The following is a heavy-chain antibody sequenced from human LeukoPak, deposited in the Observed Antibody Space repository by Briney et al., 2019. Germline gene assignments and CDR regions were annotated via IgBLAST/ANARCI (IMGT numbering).Heavy chain of an antibody. D-gene: IGHD3-22*01. CDR2: ISGSGTST. V-gene: IGHV3-23*01. CDR1: GFTFRSYA. Sequence: GGSLRLSCAASGFTFRSYAMSWVRQAPGKGLEWVLAISGSGTSTYYEDSVKGRFTISRDNSKNTLYLKMNSLRAEDTAVYYCEGTYYYDSSDDYWGQGTLVTVSS. CDR3: EGTYYYDSSDDY. J-gene: IGHJ4*02.